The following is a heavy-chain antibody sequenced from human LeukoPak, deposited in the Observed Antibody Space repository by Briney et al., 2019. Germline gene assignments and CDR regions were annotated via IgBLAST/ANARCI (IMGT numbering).Heavy chain of an antibody. Sequence: ASVKVSCKASGYTFTSYDINWVRQATGQGLEWMGWMNPNSGNTGYAQKYQGRVTMTRNTSISTAYMELSSLRSEDTAVYYCAGKSNTSSGWFAFDYWGQGTLVTVSS. J-gene: IGHJ4*02. D-gene: IGHD6-19*01. V-gene: IGHV1-8*01. CDR3: AGKSNTSSGWFAFDY. CDR2: MNPNSGNT. CDR1: GYTFTSYD.